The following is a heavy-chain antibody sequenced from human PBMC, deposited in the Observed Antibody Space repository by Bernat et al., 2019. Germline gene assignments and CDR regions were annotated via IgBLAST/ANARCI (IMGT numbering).Heavy chain of an antibody. V-gene: IGHV3-23*01. CDR2: ISGTGGST. D-gene: IGHD2-15*01. Sequence: EVQLLESGGGLVQPGGSLRLSCTASGFTFSSYGMIWVRQAPGKGLEWVSVISGTGGSTFYADSVKGRFTISRDNSENTLYLHMNSLRAEDTAVYYCAKRYCSGGSCYLDYWGQGTLVTVSS. J-gene: IGHJ4*02. CDR3: AKRYCSGGSCYLDY. CDR1: GFTFSSYG.